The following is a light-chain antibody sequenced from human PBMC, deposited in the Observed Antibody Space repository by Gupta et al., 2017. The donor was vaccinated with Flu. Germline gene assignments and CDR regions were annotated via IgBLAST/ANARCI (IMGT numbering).Light chain of an antibody. V-gene: IGLV1-44*01. CDR2: FSD. Sequence: QPVLTQPPSASATPGQRVTISCSGGNSNIGSNTVNWYQQLPGAAPKLIIYFSDQRPSGVPDRFSGSKSGTSASLAISGLQAEDEADYYCAVWDDSLRGPVFGGGTKMTVL. CDR1: NSNIGSNT. CDR3: AVWDDSLRGPV. J-gene: IGLJ3*02.